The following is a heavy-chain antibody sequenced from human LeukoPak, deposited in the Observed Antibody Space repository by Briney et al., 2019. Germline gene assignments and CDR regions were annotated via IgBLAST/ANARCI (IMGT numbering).Heavy chain of an antibody. CDR3: ARPHCSGGSCYSSIPGPAH. CDR2: IGTAGDT. J-gene: IGHJ4*02. D-gene: IGHD2-15*01. CDR1: GFTFSDYD. V-gene: IGHV3-13*01. Sequence: HPGGSLRLSCAASGFTFSDYDMHWVRQATGKGLEWVSAIGTAGDTYYTGSVKGRFIISRDNAKSSLYLQMNGLRAEDTAVYYCARPHCSGGSCYSSIPGPAHWGQGTLVTVSS.